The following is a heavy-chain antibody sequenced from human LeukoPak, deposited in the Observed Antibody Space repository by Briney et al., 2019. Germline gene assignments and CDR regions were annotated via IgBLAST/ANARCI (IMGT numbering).Heavy chain of an antibody. CDR2: IKQDGSEK. D-gene: IGHD3-3*01. V-gene: IGHV3-7*01. CDR1: GFTLSSYW. J-gene: IGHJ4*02. CDR3: ARDDDYDFWSGYYTY. Sequence: GGSLRLSCAASGFTLSSYWMSWVRQAPGKGLEGVANIKQDGSEKYYVDSVKGRFTISRDNAKNSLYLQMNSLRAEDTAVYYCARDDDYDFWSGYYTYWGQGTLVSVSS.